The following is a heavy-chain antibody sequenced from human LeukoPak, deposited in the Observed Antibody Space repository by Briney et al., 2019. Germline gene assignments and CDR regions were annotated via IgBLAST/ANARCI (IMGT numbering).Heavy chain of an antibody. CDR1: GYTFTGCY. V-gene: IGHV1-2*06. J-gene: IGHJ6*03. Sequence: GASVKVSCKASGYTFTGCYMHWVRQAPGQGLEWMGRINPNSGGTNYAQKFQGRVTMTRDTSISTAYMELSRLRSDDTAVYYCARPSTVTTVGYYYYYMDVWGKGTTVTVSS. CDR3: ARPSTVTTVGYYYYYMDV. CDR2: INPNSGGT. D-gene: IGHD4-17*01.